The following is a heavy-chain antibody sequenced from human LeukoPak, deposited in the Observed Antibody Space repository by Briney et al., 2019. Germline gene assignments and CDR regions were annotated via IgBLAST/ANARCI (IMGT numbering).Heavy chain of an antibody. J-gene: IGHJ5*02. CDR2: ISSSSSYI. D-gene: IGHD6-19*01. CDR3: ARGMSSGWYPGWFDP. CDR1: GFTFSSYS. V-gene: IGHV3-21*01. Sequence: PGGSLRLSCAAPGFTFSSYSMNWVRQAPGKGLEWVSSISSSSSYIYYADSVKGRFTISRDNAKNSLYLQMNSLRAEDTAVYYCARGMSSGWYPGWFDPWGQGTLVTVSS.